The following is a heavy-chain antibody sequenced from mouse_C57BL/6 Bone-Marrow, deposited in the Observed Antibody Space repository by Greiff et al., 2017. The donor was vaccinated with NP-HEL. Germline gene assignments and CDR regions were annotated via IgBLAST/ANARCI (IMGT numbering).Heavy chain of an antibody. J-gene: IGHJ3*01. CDR2: IHPKSGST. CDR3: ATDGYPWFAY. D-gene: IGHD2-3*01. Sequence: QVQLQQPGAELVKPGASVKLSCKASGYTFTSYWMHWVKQRPGQGLEWIGMIHPKSGSTNYNEKFKSKATLTVDKSSSTAYMQLSSLTSEDSAVYYCATDGYPWFAYWGQGTLVTVSA. CDR1: GYTFTSYW. V-gene: IGHV1-64*01.